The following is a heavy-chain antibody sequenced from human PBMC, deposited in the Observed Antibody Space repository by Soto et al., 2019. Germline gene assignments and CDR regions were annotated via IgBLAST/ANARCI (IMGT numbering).Heavy chain of an antibody. Sequence: ASVKVSCKASGGTFSSYAISWVRQAPGQGLEWMGGIIPIFGTANYAQKFQGRVTITADESTSTAYMELSSLRSEDTAVYYCASFITMVRGVIPHDAFDIWGQGTMVTVSS. CDR2: IIPIFGTA. J-gene: IGHJ3*02. D-gene: IGHD3-10*01. CDR3: ASFITMVRGVIPHDAFDI. V-gene: IGHV1-69*13. CDR1: GGTFSSYA.